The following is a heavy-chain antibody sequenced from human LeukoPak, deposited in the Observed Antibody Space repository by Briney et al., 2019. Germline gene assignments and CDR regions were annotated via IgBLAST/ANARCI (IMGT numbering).Heavy chain of an antibody. J-gene: IGHJ4*02. CDR2: IKQDGSKK. CDR3: TRVGYIDEGIDY. CDR1: GFPFSSYW. Sequence: PGGSLRLSCVAYGFPFSSYWMTWVRQAPGKGLEWMANIKQDGSKKSYVDSVKGRFTISRDNAKNSLYLQMNSLRAEDTAIYYCTRVGYIDEGIDYWGQGTLVTVSS. D-gene: IGHD5-24*01. V-gene: IGHV3-7*04.